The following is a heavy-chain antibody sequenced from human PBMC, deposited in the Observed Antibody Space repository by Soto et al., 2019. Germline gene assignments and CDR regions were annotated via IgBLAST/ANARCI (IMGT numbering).Heavy chain of an antibody. CDR3: ARVPSP. CDR2: IYPSGST. J-gene: IGHJ5*02. V-gene: IGHV4-30-2*01. CDR1: GGSISSGGYS. Sequence: QLQLQESGSGLVKPSQTLSLTCAVSGGSISSGGYSWSWIRQPPGKGLEWIGYIYPSGSTYYNPSLKSRATTSVDRSKSQFSLRMSSVTAADTAVYYGARVPSPGGRGTLVTVSS.